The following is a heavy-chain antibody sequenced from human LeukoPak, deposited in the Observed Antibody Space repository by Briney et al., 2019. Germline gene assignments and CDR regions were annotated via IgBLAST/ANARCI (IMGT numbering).Heavy chain of an antibody. J-gene: IGHJ4*02. Sequence: ASVKVSCKASGGTFSSYAISWVRQAPGQGLEWMGWISAYNGNTNYAQKLQGRVTMTTDTSTSTAYMELRSLRSDDTAVYYCARTDIRWPPIDYWGQGTLVTVSS. D-gene: IGHD4-23*01. CDR3: ARTDIRWPPIDY. CDR2: ISAYNGNT. V-gene: IGHV1-18*01. CDR1: GGTFSSYA.